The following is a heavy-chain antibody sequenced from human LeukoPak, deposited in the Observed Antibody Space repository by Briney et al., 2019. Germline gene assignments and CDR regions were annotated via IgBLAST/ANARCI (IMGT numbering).Heavy chain of an antibody. CDR2: ITRDGSST. Sequence: GGSLRLSCAASGFTFSSSWMHWVRQAPGKGLVWVSRITRDGSSTTYADSVKGRFTTSRDNTKNTLYLQMDSLRDDDTAVYYCARDPGYESWSPFWGGMDVWGNGTTVIVSS. CDR1: GFTFSSSW. J-gene: IGHJ6*04. D-gene: IGHD3-16*01. V-gene: IGHV3-74*01. CDR3: ARDPGYESWSPFWGGMDV.